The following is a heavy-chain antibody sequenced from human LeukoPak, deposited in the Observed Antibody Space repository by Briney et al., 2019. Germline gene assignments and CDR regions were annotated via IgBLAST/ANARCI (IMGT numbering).Heavy chain of an antibody. Sequence: ASVKVSCKVSGYTLTELSMHWVRQAPGQGLEWMGGIIPIFGTANYAQKFQGRVTITADESTSTAYMELSSLRSEDTAVYYCARSYYYDSSGYYYFDYWGQGTLVAVSS. CDR1: GYTLTELS. D-gene: IGHD3-22*01. CDR3: ARSYYYDSSGYYYFDY. V-gene: IGHV1-69*13. CDR2: IIPIFGTA. J-gene: IGHJ4*02.